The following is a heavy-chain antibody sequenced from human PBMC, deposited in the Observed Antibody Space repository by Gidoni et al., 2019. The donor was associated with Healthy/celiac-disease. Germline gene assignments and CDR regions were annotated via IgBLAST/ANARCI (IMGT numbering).Heavy chain of an antibody. CDR1: GFTVSSNY. CDR3: ARGGYYGSGAYYYGMDV. D-gene: IGHD3-10*01. V-gene: IGHV3-53*02. J-gene: IGHJ6*02. CDR2: IDRGVST. Sequence: EVQLVETGGGLIQPGGSLRLSCAASGFTVSSNYMSLVRQAPGKGLEWVSVIDRGVSTYYAHSVKGLFTISRDNSKNTLYLQMNSLRAEDTAVYYCARGGYYGSGAYYYGMDVWGQGTTVTVSS.